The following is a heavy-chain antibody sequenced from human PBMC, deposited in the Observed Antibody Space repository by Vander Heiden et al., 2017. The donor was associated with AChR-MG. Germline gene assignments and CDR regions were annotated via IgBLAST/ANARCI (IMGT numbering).Heavy chain of an antibody. CDR2: IIPIFGTA. D-gene: IGHD3-22*01. CDR3: AIDYYDSSGYSANFDY. V-gene: IGHV1-69*01. CDR1: GGTFSSYA. Sequence: QVQLVQSGAEVKKPGSSVKVSCKTSGGTFSSYALSWVRQAPGQGLEWMGGIIPIFGTANYAQKFQGRVTITADESTSTAYMELSSLRSEDTAVYYWAIDYYDSSGYSANFDYWGQGTLVTVSS. J-gene: IGHJ4*02.